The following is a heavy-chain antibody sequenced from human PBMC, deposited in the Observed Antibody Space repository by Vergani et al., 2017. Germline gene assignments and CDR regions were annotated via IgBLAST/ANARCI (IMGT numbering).Heavy chain of an antibody. CDR2: IYPGDSDT. CDR3: ARSDSSSWNYYDYGMDV. D-gene: IGHD6-13*01. CDR1: GYSFTSYW. J-gene: IGHJ6*02. V-gene: IGHV5-51*01. Sequence: EVQLVQSGAEVKKPGESLKISCKGSGYSFTSYWIGWVRQMPGKGLEWMGIIYPGDSDTRYSPSFQGQVTISADKSISTAYLQWSSLKASDTAMYYCARSDSSSWNYYDYGMDVWGQGTTVTVSS.